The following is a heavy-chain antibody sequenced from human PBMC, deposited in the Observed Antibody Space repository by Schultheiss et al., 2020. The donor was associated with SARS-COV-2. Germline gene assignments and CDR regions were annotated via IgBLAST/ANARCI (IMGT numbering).Heavy chain of an antibody. V-gene: IGHV4-38-2*02. CDR3: AREDYSSGWYFGFDI. CDR1: GYSISSGYY. D-gene: IGHD6-19*01. J-gene: IGHJ3*02. Sequence: SQTLSLTCTVSGYSISSGYYWGWIRQPPGKGLEWIGEINHSGSTNYNPSLKSRVTMSVDTSKNQFSLKLSSVTAADTAVYYCAREDYSSGWYFGFDIWGQGTMVTVSS. CDR2: INHSGST.